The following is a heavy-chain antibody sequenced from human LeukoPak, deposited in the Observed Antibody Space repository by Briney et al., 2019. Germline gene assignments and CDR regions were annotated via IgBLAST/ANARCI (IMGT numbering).Heavy chain of an antibody. CDR3: TTVLRGTYCSFDY. J-gene: IGHJ4*02. Sequence: GGSLRLSCAASGFTSSTYTMNWVRQAPGKGLEWVSSISSSSTTIYYADSVRGRFTISRDNAKNSLYLQMNSLRDEDTSIYYCTTVLRGTYCSFDYWGQGALVTVSS. D-gene: IGHD1-26*01. V-gene: IGHV3-48*02. CDR1: GFTSSTYT. CDR2: ISSSSTTI.